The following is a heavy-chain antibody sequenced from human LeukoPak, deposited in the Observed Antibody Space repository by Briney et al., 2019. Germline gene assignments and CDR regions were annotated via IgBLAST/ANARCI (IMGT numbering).Heavy chain of an antibody. CDR2: ISSSSSTI. V-gene: IGHV3-48*01. J-gene: IGHJ5*02. D-gene: IGHD3-9*01. CDR3: ARALRYFDWLSTSPEYNWFDP. Sequence: GGXLRLSCAASGFIFSTYSMNWVRQAPGKGLEWVSYISSSSSTIYYADSVKGRFTISRDNAKNSLYLQMNSLRAEDTAVYYCARALRYFDWLSTSPEYNWFDPWGQGTLVTVSS. CDR1: GFIFSTYS.